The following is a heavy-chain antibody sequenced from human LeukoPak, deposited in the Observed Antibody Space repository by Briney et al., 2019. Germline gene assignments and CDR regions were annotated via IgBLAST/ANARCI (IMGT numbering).Heavy chain of an antibody. CDR2: IIPIFGTA. J-gene: IGHJ4*02. Sequence: SVKVSCKASGGTFSSYAISWVRQAPGQGLEWMGGIIPIFGTANYAQKFQGRVTITTDESTSTAYMELSSLRSEDTAVYYCARNRDSYDSSGYYYGGYWGQGTLVTVSP. CDR1: GGTFSSYA. V-gene: IGHV1-69*05. CDR3: ARNRDSYDSSGYYYGGY. D-gene: IGHD3-22*01.